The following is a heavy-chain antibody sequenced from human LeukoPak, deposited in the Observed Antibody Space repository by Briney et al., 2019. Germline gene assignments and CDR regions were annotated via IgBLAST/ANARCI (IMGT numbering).Heavy chain of an antibody. Sequence: GGSLRLSCAASGFTFSSYAAHWVRQAPGKGLEWVALITYDGSNKYYADSVKGRFTISRDKSMNTLYLHMNSLRAEDTAVYYCAKDFTSFSSSWFSAWGAFDIWGQGTMVTVSS. CDR1: GFTFSSYA. CDR3: AKDFTSFSSSWFSAWGAFDI. D-gene: IGHD6-13*01. CDR2: ITYDGSNK. V-gene: IGHV3-30-3*01. J-gene: IGHJ3*02.